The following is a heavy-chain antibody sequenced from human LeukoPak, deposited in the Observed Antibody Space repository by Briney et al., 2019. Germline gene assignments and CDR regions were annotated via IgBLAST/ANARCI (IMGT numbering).Heavy chain of an antibody. Sequence: PSESLSPTCTVSGGSISSYYWSWIRQPPGKGLEWIGRIYTSGGTNYNPSHRSRVTMSVDTSKNQFSLKLSSVTAADTAVYYCARVGRDGYNYPYYFDYWGQGTLVTVSS. V-gene: IGHV4-4*07. CDR1: GGSISSYY. J-gene: IGHJ4*02. CDR2: IYTSGGT. D-gene: IGHD5-24*01. CDR3: ARVGRDGYNYPYYFDY.